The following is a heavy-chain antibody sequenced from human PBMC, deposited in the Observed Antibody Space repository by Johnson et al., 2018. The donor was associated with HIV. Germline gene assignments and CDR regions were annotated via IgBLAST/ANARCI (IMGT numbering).Heavy chain of an antibody. CDR3: ARDDYGALDAFDI. D-gene: IGHD4-17*01. V-gene: IGHV3-74*02. Sequence: VQLVESGGGLVQPGGSLRLSCAASGFTFSNYWMHWVRQAPGEGLVWVSRINSDGSSTSYADSVKGRFTISRDNTKNTLYLQMNSLRAEDTAVYYCARDDYGALDAFDIWGQGTMVTVSS. CDR1: GFTFSNYW. J-gene: IGHJ3*02. CDR2: INSDGSST.